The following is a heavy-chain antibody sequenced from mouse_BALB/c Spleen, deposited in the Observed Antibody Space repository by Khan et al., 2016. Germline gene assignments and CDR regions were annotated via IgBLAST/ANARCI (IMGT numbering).Heavy chain of an antibody. J-gene: IGHJ4*01. CDR2: ISYSGST. Sequence: EVKLEESGPSRVETTQTLSRTCSVTGDSSTSGYWNWIRKFPGNKLEYMGYISYSGSTYDNPSLKSRISITRDTSKKQYYLQLNSVTTEATATYYCASSYYRYEGYAMDYWGQGTSGTVSS. D-gene: IGHD2-14*01. V-gene: IGHV3-8*02. CDR3: ASSYYRYEGYAMDY. CDR1: GDSSTSGY.